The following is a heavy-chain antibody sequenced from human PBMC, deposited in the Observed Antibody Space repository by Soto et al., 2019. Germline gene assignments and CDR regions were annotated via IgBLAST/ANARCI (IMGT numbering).Heavy chain of an antibody. J-gene: IGHJ4*02. CDR1: GFDFTYYA. D-gene: IGHD1-26*01. V-gene: IGHV3-30*18. CDR2: MSSDGSKI. Sequence: QVQLVESGGCAVQPGESLRLSGVASGFDFTYYAMHWVRQAPGKGLESVAVMSSDGSKIHHTDSVKGRFTISRDNSKNTLYLQMNSLRKEDTAVYFCAKDEGVGGTLGLFDYWGQGTLVSVSS. CDR3: AKDEGVGGTLGLFDY.